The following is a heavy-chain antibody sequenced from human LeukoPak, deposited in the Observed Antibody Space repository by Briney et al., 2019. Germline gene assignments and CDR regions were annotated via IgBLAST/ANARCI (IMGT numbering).Heavy chain of an antibody. J-gene: IGHJ3*02. D-gene: IGHD6-13*01. CDR1: GFTFDDYA. Sequence: PGGSLRLFCAASGFTFDDYAMHWVRQAPGKGLEWVSGISWNSGSIGYADSVKGRFTISRDNAKNSLYLQMNSLRAEDMALYYCAKSYSSSWYGAFDIWGQGTMVTVSS. CDR2: ISWNSGSI. CDR3: AKSYSSSWYGAFDI. V-gene: IGHV3-9*03.